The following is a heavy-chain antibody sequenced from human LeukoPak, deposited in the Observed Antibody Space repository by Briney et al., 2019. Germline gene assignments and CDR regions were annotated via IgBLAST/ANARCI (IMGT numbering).Heavy chain of an antibody. J-gene: IGHJ4*02. CDR2: ISSSSSHI. D-gene: IGHD3-10*01. CDR1: GFTFSSYN. Sequence: GGSLRLSCAASGFTFSSYNMNWVRQAPGKGLEWVSFISSSSSHIYYADSVKGRFTISRDNSKNTLYLQMNSLTAEDTAVYYCARDRGSGSNYNDAVDYWGQGTLVTVSS. V-gene: IGHV3-21*01. CDR3: ARDRGSGSNYNDAVDY.